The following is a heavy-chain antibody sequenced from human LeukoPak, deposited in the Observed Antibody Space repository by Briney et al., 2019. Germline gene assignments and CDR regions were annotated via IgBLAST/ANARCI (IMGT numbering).Heavy chain of an antibody. Sequence: SETLSLTCTVSGGSISCYYWSWIRQPPGKGLEWIGYIYTSGSTNYNPSLKSRVTISVDTSKNQFSLKLSSVTAADTAVYYCARGYYDSGGYTWGQGTLVTVSS. V-gene: IGHV4-4*09. CDR3: ARGYYDSGGYT. CDR1: GGSISCYY. CDR2: IYTSGST. D-gene: IGHD3-22*01. J-gene: IGHJ5*02.